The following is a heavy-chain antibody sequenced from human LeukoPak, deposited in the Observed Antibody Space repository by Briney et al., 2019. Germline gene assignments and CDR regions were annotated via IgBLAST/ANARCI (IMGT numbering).Heavy chain of an antibody. CDR3: ARSTRDGYADGY. J-gene: IGHJ4*02. CDR2: INPNSGGT. V-gene: IGHV1-2*02. Sequence: ASVKVSCKASGYTFTGYYMYWVRHAPGQGLEWMGWINPNSGGTNYAHKFQGTVTMTRDTSISTAYMELSRLRSDDTAVYYCARSTRDGYADGYWGQGTLVTVSS. D-gene: IGHD5-24*01. CDR1: GYTFTGYY.